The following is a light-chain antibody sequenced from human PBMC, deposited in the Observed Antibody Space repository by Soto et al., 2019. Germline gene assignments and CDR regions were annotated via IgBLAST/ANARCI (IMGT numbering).Light chain of an antibody. J-gene: IGKJ4*01. CDR3: QQRSSWLT. CDR2: DAS. CDR1: QSVGSY. V-gene: IGKV3-11*01. Sequence: EIVLTQSPATLSLSPGERATLSCRASQSVGSYLAWFQQKPGQAPRLLTYDASNRATGIPARFSGSGSGTDFTLTISNLEPEDFAVYYCQQRSSWLTFGGGTNIEIK.